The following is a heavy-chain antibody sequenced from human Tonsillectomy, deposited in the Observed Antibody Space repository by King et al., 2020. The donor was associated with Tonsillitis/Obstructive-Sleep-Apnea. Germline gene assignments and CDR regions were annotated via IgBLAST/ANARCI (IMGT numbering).Heavy chain of an antibody. J-gene: IGHJ6*03. V-gene: IGHV4-31*03. CDR2: IYNSGRT. CDR3: AATHLIPSRPGDYYLDV. CDR1: GGSFNSGDYY. D-gene: IGHD3-16*01. Sequence: VQLQESGPGLVKPSQTLSLTCTVSGGSFNSGDYYCDWIRQHPGKGLEWIGYIYNSGRTYYNPSRKSRVTMSVDTSTNQFSLNLNSVTAADTSVYYCAATHLIPSRPGDYYLDVWGKGTTVTVSS.